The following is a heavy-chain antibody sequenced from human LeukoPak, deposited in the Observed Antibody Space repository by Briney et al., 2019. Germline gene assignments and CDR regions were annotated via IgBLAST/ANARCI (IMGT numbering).Heavy chain of an antibody. Sequence: PSETLSLTCTVSGGSISSSNFYWGWIRETPGKGLEWIGSISYSGSTYYNPSLKSRVAISVDTSKNQFSLRLSSVTAADTTVYYCARQVDTPMGLYYFDDWGQGTLVTVSS. CDR1: GGSISSSNFY. CDR3: ARQVDTPMGLYYFDD. CDR2: ISYSGST. V-gene: IGHV4-39*01. D-gene: IGHD5-18*01. J-gene: IGHJ4*02.